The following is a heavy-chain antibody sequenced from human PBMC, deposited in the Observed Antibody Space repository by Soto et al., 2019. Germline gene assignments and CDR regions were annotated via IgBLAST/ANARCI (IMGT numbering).Heavy chain of an antibody. V-gene: IGHV3-7*03. Sequence: LSLSCAASGFTLSNYWMTWVRQAPGKGLEWVANINKDGSQKNYVDSVEGRFTIARDNGQNSLSLQINSLRVEDTAVYYCVRELGLAYWGQGALVTVSS. CDR2: INKDGSQK. CDR1: GFTLSNYW. J-gene: IGHJ4*02. D-gene: IGHD7-27*01. CDR3: VRELGLAY.